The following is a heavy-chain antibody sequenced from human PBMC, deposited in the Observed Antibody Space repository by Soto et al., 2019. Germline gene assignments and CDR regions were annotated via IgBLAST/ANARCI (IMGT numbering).Heavy chain of an antibody. V-gene: IGHV1-69*13. CDR3: ARVSPVLRYFDWLPLNYYYYGMDV. J-gene: IGHJ6*02. CDR2: TIPIFGTA. Sequence: SVKVSCKASGGTFSSYAISWVRQAPGQGLEWVGGTIPIFGTANYAQKFQGRVTITADESTSTAYMELSSLRSEDTAVYYCARVSPVLRYFDWLPLNYYYYGMDVWGQGTTVTVSS. CDR1: GGTFSSYA. D-gene: IGHD3-9*01.